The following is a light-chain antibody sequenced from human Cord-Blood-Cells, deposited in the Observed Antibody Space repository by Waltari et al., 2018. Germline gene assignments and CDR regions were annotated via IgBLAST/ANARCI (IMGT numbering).Light chain of an antibody. Sequence: QSALTQPASVSGSPGQSITISCTGTSSDVGSYNLVSWYQQHPGKAPKLMIYEGSNRPSWVSNRCSGSKSGNPASLTISGLQAEDEADYYCCSYAGSSTLVFGGGTKLTVL. J-gene: IGLJ3*02. CDR1: SSDVGSYNL. V-gene: IGLV2-23*01. CDR2: EGS. CDR3: CSYAGSSTLV.